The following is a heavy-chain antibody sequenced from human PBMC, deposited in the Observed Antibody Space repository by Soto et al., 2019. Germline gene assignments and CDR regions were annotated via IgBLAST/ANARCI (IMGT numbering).Heavy chain of an antibody. Sequence: GASVKVSCKASGYTFTSYAMHWVRQAPGQRLEWMGWINAGNGNTKYSQKFQGRVTITRDTSASTAYMELSSLRSEDTAVYYCARTQWELRFRFHYYGMDVSGQWTTVTVSS. CDR1: GYTFTSYA. J-gene: IGHJ6*02. CDR3: ARTQWELRFRFHYYGMDV. D-gene: IGHD1-26*01. V-gene: IGHV1-3*01. CDR2: INAGNGNT.